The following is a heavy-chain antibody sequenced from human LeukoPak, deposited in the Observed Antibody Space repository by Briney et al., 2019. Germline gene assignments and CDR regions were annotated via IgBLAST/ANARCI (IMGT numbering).Heavy chain of an antibody. CDR2: INNNGDNT. CDR3: GKDLSGRFAFDL. Sequence: GGSLRLSCSASGFTFSNFIMHWVRQAPGKGLEYVSIINNNGDNTYYASSVKGRFTIARDNSKNTLYLQMSSLRAEDMAVYYFGKDLSGRFAFDLWGQGTMVTVSS. V-gene: IGHV3-64D*09. J-gene: IGHJ4*02. D-gene: IGHD1-26*01. CDR1: GFTFSNFI.